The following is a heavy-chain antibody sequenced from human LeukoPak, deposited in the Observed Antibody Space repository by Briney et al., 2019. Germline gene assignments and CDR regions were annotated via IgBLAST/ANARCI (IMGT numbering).Heavy chain of an antibody. CDR3: TRHRSVDTAMVY. V-gene: IGHV4-59*01. CDR2: IYYSGST. Sequence: SETLSLTCTVSGGSISSYYWSWIRQPPGKGLEWIGYIYYSGSTNYNPSLKSRVTISVDTSKNQFSLKLSSVTAADTAVYYCTRHRSVDTAMVYWGQGTLVTVSS. J-gene: IGHJ4*02. D-gene: IGHD5-18*01. CDR1: GGSISSYY.